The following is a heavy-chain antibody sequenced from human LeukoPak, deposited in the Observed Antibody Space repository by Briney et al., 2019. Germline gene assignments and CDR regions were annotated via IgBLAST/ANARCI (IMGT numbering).Heavy chain of an antibody. J-gene: IGHJ4*02. Sequence: SETLSLTCTVSGGSISSYYWSWIRQPPGKGLEWIGYIYYSGSTNYNPSLKSRVTISVDTSKNQFSLKLSSVTAADTAVYYCAILGIFNFDYWGQGTLVTVSS. CDR2: IYYSGST. CDR1: GGSISSYY. V-gene: IGHV4-59*12. CDR3: AILGIFNFDY. D-gene: IGHD2-15*01.